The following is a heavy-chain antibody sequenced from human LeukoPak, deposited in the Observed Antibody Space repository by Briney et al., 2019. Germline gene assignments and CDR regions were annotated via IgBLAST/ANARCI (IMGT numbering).Heavy chain of an antibody. Sequence: SETLSLTCTVSGGSISSSSYYWGWIRQPPGKGLEWIGSIYYSGSTYYNPSLKSRVTISVDTSKNQFSLKLSSVTAADTAVYYCANGYDYFDYWGQGTLVTVSS. D-gene: IGHD5-12*01. J-gene: IGHJ4*02. V-gene: IGHV4-39*07. CDR3: ANGYDYFDY. CDR2: IYYSGST. CDR1: GGSISSSSYY.